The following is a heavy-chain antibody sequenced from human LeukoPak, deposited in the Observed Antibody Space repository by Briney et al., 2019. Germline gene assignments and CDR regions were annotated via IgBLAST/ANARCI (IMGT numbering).Heavy chain of an antibody. CDR2: ISYDGSNK. V-gene: IGHV3-30-3*01. Sequence: GGSLRLSCAASGFTFSSYAMHWVRQAPGKELEWVAVISYDGSNKYYADSVKGRFTISRDNSKNTLYLQMNSLRAEDTAVYYCARDRWGYNYDRDTFNIWGQGTMVTVSS. J-gene: IGHJ3*02. CDR1: GFTFSSYA. D-gene: IGHD5-18*01. CDR3: ARDRWGYNYDRDTFNI.